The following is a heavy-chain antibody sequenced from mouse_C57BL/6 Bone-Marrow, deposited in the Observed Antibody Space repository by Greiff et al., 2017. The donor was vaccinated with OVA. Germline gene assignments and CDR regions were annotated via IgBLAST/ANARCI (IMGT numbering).Heavy chain of an antibody. CDR3: ARRGNYVNYAMDY. D-gene: IGHD2-1*01. Sequence: QVQLQQPGAELVKPGASVKMSCKASGYTFTGYWITWVKQRPGQGLEWIGDIYPGSGSTNYNEKFKSKATLTVDTSSSTAYMQLSSLTSEDSAVYYCARRGNYVNYAMDYWGQGTSVTVSS. CDR1: GYTFTGYW. CDR2: IYPGSGST. J-gene: IGHJ4*01. V-gene: IGHV1-55*01.